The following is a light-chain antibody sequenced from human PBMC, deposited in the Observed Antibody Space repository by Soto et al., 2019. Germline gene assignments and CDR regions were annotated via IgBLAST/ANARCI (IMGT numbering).Light chain of an antibody. CDR1: SSDVGSYNY. CDR2: EVS. Sequence: QSVLTQPAAVSGSPGQSITISCTGTSSDVGSYNYVSWYQQHPGKAPKLMIYEVSNLPSGVSNRFSGAKSGSTASLTISGLQADDEAEYYCSSYASNRDYVFGSGTKLTVL. J-gene: IGLJ1*01. CDR3: SSYASNRDYV. V-gene: IGLV2-14*01.